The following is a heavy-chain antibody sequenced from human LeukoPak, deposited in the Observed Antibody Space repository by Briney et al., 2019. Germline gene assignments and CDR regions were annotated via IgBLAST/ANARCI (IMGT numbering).Heavy chain of an antibody. V-gene: IGHV1-2*02. CDR1: GYTFSGYY. D-gene: IGHD2-2*01. CDR2: INPNSGGT. J-gene: IGHJ4*02. Sequence: ASVKVSCKASGYTFSGYYMHWVRQAPGQGLEWMGWINPNSGGTNYAQKFQGRVTMTRDTSISTAYMELSRLRSDDTAVYYCARGGNIVVVPAAALRWGQGTLVTVSS. CDR3: ARGGNIVVVPAAALR.